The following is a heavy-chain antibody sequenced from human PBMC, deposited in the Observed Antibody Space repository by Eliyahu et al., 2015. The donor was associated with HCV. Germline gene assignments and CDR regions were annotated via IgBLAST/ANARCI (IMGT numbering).Heavy chain of an antibody. CDR1: GGTFSSYA. J-gene: IGHJ6*02. CDR2: IIPIFGTA. CDR3: ARALLEWLLWQPKYYYGMDV. D-gene: IGHD3-3*01. Sequence: QVQLVQSGAEVKKPGSSVKVSCKASGGTFSSYAISWVRQAPGQGLEWMGGIIPIFGTANYAQKFQGRVTITADESTSTAYMELSSLRSEDTAVYYCARALLEWLLWQPKYYYGMDVWGQGTTVTVSS. V-gene: IGHV1-69*01.